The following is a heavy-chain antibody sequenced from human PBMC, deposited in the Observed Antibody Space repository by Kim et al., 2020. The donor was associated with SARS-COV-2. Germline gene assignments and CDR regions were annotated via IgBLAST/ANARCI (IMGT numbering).Heavy chain of an antibody. V-gene: IGHV4-34*01. D-gene: IGHD2-15*01. Sequence: KSRGTISVDTSKNQFSLKLSSVTAADTAVYYCARHRVFGSLYYYYYGMDVWGQGTTVTVSS. J-gene: IGHJ6*02. CDR3: ARHRVFGSLYYYYYGMDV.